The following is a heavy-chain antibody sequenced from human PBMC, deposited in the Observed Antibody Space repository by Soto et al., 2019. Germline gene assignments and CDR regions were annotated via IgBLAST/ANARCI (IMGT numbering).Heavy chain of an antibody. D-gene: IGHD3-22*01. CDR2: MNPNSGNT. Sequence: QVQLVQSGAEVKKPGASVKVSCKASGYTFTSYDINWVRQATGQGLEWMGWMNPNSGNTAYAQKFQGRVTMTRNTPIRTAYLELSSLRSEDTAVYSWAREQSSGYYYDYWGQGTLVTVSS. J-gene: IGHJ4*02. CDR1: GYTFTSYD. V-gene: IGHV1-8*01. CDR3: AREQSSGYYYDY.